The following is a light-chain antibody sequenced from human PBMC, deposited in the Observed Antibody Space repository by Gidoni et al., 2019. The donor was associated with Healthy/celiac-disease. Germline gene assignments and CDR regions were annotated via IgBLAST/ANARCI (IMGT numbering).Light chain of an antibody. J-gene: IGLJ3*02. CDR3: QAWDSSTWV. Sequence: SYELTQTPSVSVSPGQTASITCSGDKLGDKYACWYQQKPGQSPVLVIYQDSKRPSGIPERFSGSNSGNTATLTISGTQAMDEADYSCQAWDSSTWVFGGGTKLTVL. CDR1: KLGDKY. V-gene: IGLV3-1*01. CDR2: QDS.